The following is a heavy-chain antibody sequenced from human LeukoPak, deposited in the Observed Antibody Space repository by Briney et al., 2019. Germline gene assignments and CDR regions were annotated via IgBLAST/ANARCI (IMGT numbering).Heavy chain of an antibody. CDR2: IYYSGST. D-gene: IGHD6-19*01. Sequence: SETLSLTCTVSGGSISNYYWSWIRQPPGKGLKWIGYIYYSGSTNYNPSLKSRVTISVDTSKDQFSLKLSSVTAADTAVYYCARGFRGWFWGNFDYWGQGTLVTVSS. CDR1: GGSISNYY. J-gene: IGHJ4*02. CDR3: ARGFRGWFWGNFDY. V-gene: IGHV4-59*12.